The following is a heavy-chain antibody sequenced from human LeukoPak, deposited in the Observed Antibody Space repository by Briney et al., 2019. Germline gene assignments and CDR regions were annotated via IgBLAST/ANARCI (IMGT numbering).Heavy chain of an antibody. CDR1: GGSISSYY. Sequence: SETLSLTCTVSGGSISSYYWSWIRQPPGKGLEWIAYIYTSGSTNYNPPLKSRVTISVDTSKNQFSLKLSSVTAADTAVYYCARSTINYDSSGYYYTTIDYWGQGTLVTVSS. J-gene: IGHJ4*02. CDR3: ARSTINYDSSGYYYTTIDY. V-gene: IGHV4-4*09. CDR2: IYTSGST. D-gene: IGHD3-22*01.